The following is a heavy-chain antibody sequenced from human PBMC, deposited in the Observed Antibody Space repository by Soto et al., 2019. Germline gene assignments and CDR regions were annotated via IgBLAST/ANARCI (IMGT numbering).Heavy chain of an antibody. CDR1: GGSFSGYY. Sequence: PSETLSLTCAVYGGSFSGYYWSWIRQPPGKGLEWIGEINHSGSTNYNPSLKSRVTISVDTSKNQFSLKLSSVTAADTAVYYCARGRIIVADYGENYGMDVWGQGTTVTISS. J-gene: IGHJ6*02. D-gene: IGHD4-17*01. CDR3: ARGRIIVADYGENYGMDV. CDR2: INHSGST. V-gene: IGHV4-34*01.